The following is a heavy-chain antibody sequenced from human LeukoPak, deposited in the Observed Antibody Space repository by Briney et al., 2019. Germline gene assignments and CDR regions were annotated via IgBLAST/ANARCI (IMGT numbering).Heavy chain of an antibody. V-gene: IGHV4-59*08. Sequence: SETLSLTCTVSGGSISSYYWSWIRQPPGKGLEWIGYIYYSGSTNYNPSLKSRVTISVDTSKNQFSLKLSSVTAADTAVYYCARQSVYYYDSSGYYPRYAFGIWGQGTMVTVSS. CDR1: GGSISSYY. D-gene: IGHD3-22*01. CDR3: ARQSVYYYDSSGYYPRYAFGI. CDR2: IYYSGST. J-gene: IGHJ3*02.